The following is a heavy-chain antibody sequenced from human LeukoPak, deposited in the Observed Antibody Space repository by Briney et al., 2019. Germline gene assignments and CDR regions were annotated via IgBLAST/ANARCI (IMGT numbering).Heavy chain of an antibody. CDR3: ARSEATDAFDI. CDR1: AFPFITYV. Sequence: GGSLGFSGPPFAFPFITYVLNWAPRLPGRGFKGVAVMSYAGTNKYYADSVKGRFTISRDNSKNTLYLQMNSLRAEDTAVYYCARSEATDAFDIWGQGTMVTVSS. J-gene: IGHJ3*02. V-gene: IGHV3-30*08. CDR2: MSYAGTNK.